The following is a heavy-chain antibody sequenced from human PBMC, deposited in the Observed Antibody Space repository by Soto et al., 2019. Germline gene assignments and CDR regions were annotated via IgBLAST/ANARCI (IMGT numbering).Heavy chain of an antibody. Sequence: SQTLSLTCTVSGGSISSYYWSWIRQPPGKGLEWIGYIYYSGSTNYNPSLKSRVTISLDTSKNQFSLKLSSVTAADTAVYYCARLPRGYCSGGSCYGEYYYYFMDVWGKGTTVTVSS. J-gene: IGHJ6*03. CDR2: IYYSGST. V-gene: IGHV4-59*12. CDR3: ARLPRGYCSGGSCYGEYYYYFMDV. D-gene: IGHD2-15*01. CDR1: GGSISSYY.